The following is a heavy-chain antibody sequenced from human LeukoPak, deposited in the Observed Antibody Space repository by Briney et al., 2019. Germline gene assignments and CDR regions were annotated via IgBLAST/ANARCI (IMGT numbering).Heavy chain of an antibody. V-gene: IGHV3-13*01. CDR1: GFTFSSYD. Sequence: GGSLRLFCASSGFTFSSYDMHWVRQATGKGLEWGSAIGTAGDTYYPGSVKGRFTISRENSKNSLYLQMNSLRAGDTAVYYCARSSIAGYSGGFWFDPWGQGTLVTVSS. CDR3: ARSSIAGYSGGFWFDP. D-gene: IGHD6-6*01. J-gene: IGHJ5*02. CDR2: IGTAGDT.